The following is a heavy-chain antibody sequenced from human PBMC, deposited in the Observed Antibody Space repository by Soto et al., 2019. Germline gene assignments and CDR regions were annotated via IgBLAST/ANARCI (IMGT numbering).Heavy chain of an antibody. CDR1: GFSLTADGVG. J-gene: IGHJ3*01. V-gene: IGHV2-5*04. CDR2: IYWDDDT. D-gene: IGHD2-15*01. Sequence: QITLKESGPTVVKPTQTLTLTCTFSGFSLTADGVGVGWIRQPPGKALEWLALIYWDDDTRYSPTLKSRLTISKGISKSLVVLTLTDMDPVDAGTYFCVLKVTGGAVDVWGQGSRVTVS. CDR3: VLKVTGGAVDV.